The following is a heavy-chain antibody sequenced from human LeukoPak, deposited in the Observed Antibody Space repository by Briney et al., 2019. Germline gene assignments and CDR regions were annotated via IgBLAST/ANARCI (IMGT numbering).Heavy chain of an antibody. D-gene: IGHD3-10*01. J-gene: IGHJ4*02. CDR2: IIPIFGTA. V-gene: IGHV1-69*06. Sequence: ASVKVSCKASGGTFSSYAISWVRQAPGQGLEWMGGIIPIFGTANYAQKFQGRVTITADKSTSTAYMELSSLRSEDTAVYYCARDLGYYGSGRGGFDYWGQGTLVTVSS. CDR3: ARDLGYYGSGRGGFDY. CDR1: GGTFSSYA.